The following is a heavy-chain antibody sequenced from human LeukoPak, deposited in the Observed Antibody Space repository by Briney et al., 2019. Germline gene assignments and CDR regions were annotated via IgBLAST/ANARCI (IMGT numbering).Heavy chain of an antibody. CDR3: ARLPLRGSTSNFNSYMDV. J-gene: IGHJ6*03. CDR1: GFTFSSYS. Sequence: GGSLRLSCADSGFTFSSYSMNWVRQAPGKGLEWVSSISSRSDYIYYADSLKGRFTISRDNVKNSLYLQMNSLRAEDTAVYYCARLPLRGSTSNFNSYMDVWGKGTTVTVSS. CDR2: ISSRSDYI. D-gene: IGHD2-8*01. V-gene: IGHV3-21*01.